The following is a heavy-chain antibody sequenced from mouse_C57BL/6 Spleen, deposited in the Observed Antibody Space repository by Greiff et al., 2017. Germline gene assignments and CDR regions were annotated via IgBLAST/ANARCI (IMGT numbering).Heavy chain of an antibody. V-gene: IGHV2-2*01. CDR2: IWSGGST. Sequence: QVQLKQSGPGLVQPSQSLSITCTVSGFSLTSYGVHWVRQSPGKGLEWLGVIWSGGSTDYNAAFISRLSISKDNSKSQVFFKMNSLQADDTAIYYCARNPGYDDGNPYYYAMDYWGQGTSVTVSS. J-gene: IGHJ4*01. CDR3: ARNPGYDDGNPYYYAMDY. CDR1: GFSLTSYG. D-gene: IGHD2-2*01.